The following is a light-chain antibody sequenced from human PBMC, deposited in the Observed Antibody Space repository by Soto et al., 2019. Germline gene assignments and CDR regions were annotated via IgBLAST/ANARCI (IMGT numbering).Light chain of an antibody. J-gene: IGKJ3*01. V-gene: IGKV1-39*01. CDR1: HDISDY. Sequence: DVQLTPSPSSLSAAVGDRVTITCQASHDISDYLNWYQHKPGEAPKLLLRGASSLHRGVPSRFSGGGAGTEFTLTISSLQPEDFATYYCQQTSAFPRTFGQGTNVDI. CDR2: GAS. CDR3: QQTSAFPRT.